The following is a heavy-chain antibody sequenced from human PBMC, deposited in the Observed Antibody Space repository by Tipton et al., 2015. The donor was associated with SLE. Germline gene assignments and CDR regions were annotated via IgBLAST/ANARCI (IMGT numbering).Heavy chain of an antibody. Sequence: TLSLTCAVSGGSITSTNWWSWVRQPPGKGLEWIGDIYHSGSSNYNPSLESRVTISVDTSKNQFSLKLSSVTAADTAVYYCARPDYYGSGSNAFDIWGQGTMVTVSS. CDR3: ARPDYYGSGSNAFDI. D-gene: IGHD3-10*01. CDR1: GGSITSTNW. CDR2: IYHSGSS. J-gene: IGHJ3*02. V-gene: IGHV4-4*02.